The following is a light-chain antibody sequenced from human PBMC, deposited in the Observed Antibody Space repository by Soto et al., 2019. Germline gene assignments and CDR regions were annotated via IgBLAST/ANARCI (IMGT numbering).Light chain of an antibody. J-gene: IGLJ2*01. Sequence: QSALTQPPSASGSPGQSVTIPCTGTSSDVGGYNYVSWYQQHPGKAPRLMIYEVNKRPTGVPYRFSGSKSGNTASLTVSGLQADDEAVYYCSSNAGNNVLVFGGGTKVTVL. CDR3: SSNAGNNVLV. V-gene: IGLV2-8*01. CDR2: EVN. CDR1: SSDVGGYNY.